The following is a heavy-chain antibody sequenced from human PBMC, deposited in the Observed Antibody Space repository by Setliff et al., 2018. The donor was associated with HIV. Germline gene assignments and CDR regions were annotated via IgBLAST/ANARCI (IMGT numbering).Heavy chain of an antibody. D-gene: IGHD5-12*01. CDR1: GGSFSGYY. J-gene: IGHJ5*02. CDR2: INHSGST. CDR3: ARTWWLRSNWFDP. Sequence: PAETLSLTCAVYGGSFSGYYWSWIRQPPGKGLEWIGEINHSGSTNYNPSLKSRVTISVDTSKNQFSLKLSSVTAADTAVYYCARTWWLRSNWFDPWGQGTLVTVSS. V-gene: IGHV4-34*01.